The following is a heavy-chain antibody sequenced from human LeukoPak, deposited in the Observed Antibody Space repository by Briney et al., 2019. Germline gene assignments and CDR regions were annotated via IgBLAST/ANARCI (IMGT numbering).Heavy chain of an antibody. D-gene: IGHD4-23*01. CDR1: GFTFSNYD. CDR3: AKKETVVSPGNYFDH. CDR2: INDGGYNT. J-gene: IGHJ4*02. Sequence: PGGSLGLSCAASGFTFSNYDMNWVRRAPGKGPEWVSAINDGGYNTYYADSVRGRFTISRDNAKNTLYLQMNSLRAEDTAVYYCAKKETVVSPGNYFDHWGQGTLVTVSS. V-gene: IGHV3-23*01.